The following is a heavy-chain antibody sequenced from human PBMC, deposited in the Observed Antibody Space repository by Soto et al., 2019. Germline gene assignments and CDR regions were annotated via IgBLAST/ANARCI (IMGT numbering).Heavy chain of an antibody. CDR1: GGTFSSYA. D-gene: IGHD3-22*01. J-gene: IGHJ4*02. CDR3: ARDGHSGYYFDY. CDR2: IIPIFGTA. Sequence: ASVKVSCKASGGTFSSYAISWVRQAPGQGLEWMGGIIPIFGTANYAQKFQGRVTITADESTSTAYMELSSLRSEDTAVYYCARDGHSGYYFDYCGQGIRVTVSS. V-gene: IGHV1-69*13.